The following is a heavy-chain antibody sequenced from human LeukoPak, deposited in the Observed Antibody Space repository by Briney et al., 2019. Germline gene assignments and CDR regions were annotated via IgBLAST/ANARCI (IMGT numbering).Heavy chain of an antibody. CDR3: ARGHGDYASPYYYYYMDV. D-gene: IGHD4-17*01. V-gene: IGHV4-59*01. CDR2: IYYSGST. J-gene: IGHJ6*03. Sequence: KPSETLSLTCTVSGGSISSYYWGWLRQPPGKGLEWIGYIYYSGSTNYNPSLKSRVTISVDTSKNQFSLKLSSVTAADTAVYYCARGHGDYASPYYYYYMDVWGKGTTVTVSS. CDR1: GGSISSYY.